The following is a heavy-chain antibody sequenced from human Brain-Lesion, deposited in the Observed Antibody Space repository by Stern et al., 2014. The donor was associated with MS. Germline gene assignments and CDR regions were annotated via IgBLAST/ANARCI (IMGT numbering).Heavy chain of an antibody. CDR3: AGEEDIRYCSGGSCTGNWFDP. J-gene: IGHJ5*02. CDR1: GGSVSSTSYA. V-gene: IGHV4-39*02. CDR2: IYYSGNT. D-gene: IGHD2-15*01. Sequence: VQLVQSGPGLVKPSETLSLTCTVAGGSVSSTSYAWAWIRQPPGKGLEWIGTIYYSGNTHYSPSLKSRLTISLDPPKNRFSLQLRSVTAADTAVYYCAGEEDIRYCSGGSCTGNWFDPWGQGTLVTVSS.